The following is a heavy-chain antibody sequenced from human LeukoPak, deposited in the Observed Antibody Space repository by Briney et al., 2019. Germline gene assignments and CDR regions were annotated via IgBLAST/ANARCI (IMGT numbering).Heavy chain of an antibody. V-gene: IGHV4-4*02. Sequence: SGTLSLTCAVSGGSISSSNWWSWVRQPPGKGLEWIGEINHSGSTNYNPSLKSRVTISVDTSKNQFSLKLSSVTAADTAVYYCARGIRAILNWGQGTLVTVSS. CDR1: GGSISSSNW. CDR2: INHSGST. D-gene: IGHD3-10*01. J-gene: IGHJ4*02. CDR3: ARGIRAILN.